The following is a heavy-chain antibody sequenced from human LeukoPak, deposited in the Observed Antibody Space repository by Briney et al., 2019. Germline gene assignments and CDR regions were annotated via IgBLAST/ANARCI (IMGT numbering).Heavy chain of an antibody. CDR1: GGSISSYY. CDR3: ARVPKLTQYCSSTSCYTVDYYYYTDV. Sequence: SETLSLTCTVSGGSISSYYWSWIRQPPGKGLEWIGYTYYSGSTNYNPSLKSRVTISVDTSKNQFSLKLSSVTAADTAVYYCARVPKLTQYCSSTSCYTVDYYYYTDVWGKGTTVTVSS. J-gene: IGHJ6*03. D-gene: IGHD2-2*02. V-gene: IGHV4-59*01. CDR2: TYYSGST.